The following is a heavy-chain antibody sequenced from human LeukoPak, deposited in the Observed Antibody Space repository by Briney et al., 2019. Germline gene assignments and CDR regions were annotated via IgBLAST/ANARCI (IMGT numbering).Heavy chain of an antibody. CDR1: GFTFSTSW. J-gene: IGHJ4*02. D-gene: IGHD3-22*01. V-gene: IGHV3-7*01. CDR3: ARVPSYYDSSGYDSGAFFDY. CDR2: IKQDGSEK. Sequence: PGGSLRLSCAASGFTFSTSWMTWVRQAPGKGLEWVANIKQDGSEKYYVDSVKGRFTISRDNAKNSLYLQMNSLRAEDTAVYYCARVPSYYDSSGYDSGAFFDYWGQGTLVTVSS.